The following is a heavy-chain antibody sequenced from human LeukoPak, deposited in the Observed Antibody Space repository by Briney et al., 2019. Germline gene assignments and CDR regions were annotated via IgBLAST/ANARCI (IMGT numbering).Heavy chain of an antibody. J-gene: IGHJ4*02. D-gene: IGHD3-10*01. CDR1: GFTFDDYA. V-gene: IGHV3-9*01. CDR2: ISWNSGSI. CDR3: ARGRFNTYYFDY. Sequence: GGSLRLSCAASGFTFDDYAMHWVRQAPGKGLEWVSGISWNSGSIGYADSVKGRFTISRDNAKNSLYLQMNSLRAEDTAVYYCARGRFNTYYFDYWGQGTLVTVSS.